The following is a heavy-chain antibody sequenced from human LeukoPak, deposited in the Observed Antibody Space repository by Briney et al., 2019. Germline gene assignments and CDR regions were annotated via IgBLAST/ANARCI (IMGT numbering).Heavy chain of an antibody. J-gene: IGHJ4*02. Sequence: SVKVSCKASVGTFSSYAISWVRQAPGQGLEWMGRIIPILGIANYAQKFQGRVTITADKSTSTAYMELSSLRSEDTAVYYCARGRRRNFWSGYHFDYWGQGTLVTVSS. CDR1: VGTFSSYA. CDR2: IIPILGIA. V-gene: IGHV1-69*04. D-gene: IGHD3-3*01. CDR3: ARGRRRNFWSGYHFDY.